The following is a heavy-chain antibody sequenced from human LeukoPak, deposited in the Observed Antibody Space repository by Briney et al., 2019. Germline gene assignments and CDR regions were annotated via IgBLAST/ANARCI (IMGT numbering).Heavy chain of an antibody. CDR2: INHSGST. CDR1: GGSFSGYY. CDR3: ARRPYYYGSGSYRYYFDY. J-gene: IGHJ4*02. V-gene: IGHV4-34*01. Sequence: SETLSLTCAVYGGSFSGYYRSWIRQPPGKGLEWIGEINHSGSTNYNPSLKSRVTISVDTSKNQFSLKLSSVTAADTAVYYCARRPYYYGSGSYRYYFDYWGQGTLVTVSS. D-gene: IGHD3-10*01.